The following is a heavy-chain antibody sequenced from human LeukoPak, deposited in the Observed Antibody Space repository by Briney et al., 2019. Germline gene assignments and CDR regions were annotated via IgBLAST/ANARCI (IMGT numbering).Heavy chain of an antibody. V-gene: IGHV3-33*06. CDR1: GFTFSGYG. Sequence: GRSLRLSCVASGFTFSGYGMHWVRQAPGKGLEWVALIWYDGSNKYYADSVKGRFTISRDNSKNTLYLQMNSLRAEDTAVYYCAKGTGHYYYYMDVWGKGTTVTVSS. CDR3: AKGTGHYYYYMDV. D-gene: IGHD1-14*01. CDR2: IWYDGSNK. J-gene: IGHJ6*03.